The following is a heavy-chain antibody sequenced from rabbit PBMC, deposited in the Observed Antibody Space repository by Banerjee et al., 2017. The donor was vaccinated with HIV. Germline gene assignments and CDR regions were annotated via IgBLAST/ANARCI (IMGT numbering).Heavy chain of an antibody. CDR2: IYTSSGST. J-gene: IGHJ4*01. D-gene: IGHD8-1*01. V-gene: IGHV1S43*01. CDR3: ARENFGGSYQGFNF. Sequence: QQQLEESGGGLVKPGGTLTLTCKASGIDFSSYYYMCWVRQAPGKGLEWIACIYTSSGSTWYASWAKGRFTISKTSSTTVTLQMTSLTAADTATYFCARENFGGSYQGFNFWGPGTLVTVS. CDR1: GIDFSSYYY.